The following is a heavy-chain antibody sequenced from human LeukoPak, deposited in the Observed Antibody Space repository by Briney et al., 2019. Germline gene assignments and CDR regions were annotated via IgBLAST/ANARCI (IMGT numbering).Heavy chain of an antibody. Sequence: PGGSLRLSCAASGFTFSSYAMHWVRQARGKGLEWVAVISYDGSNKYYADSVKGRFTISRDNSKNTLYLQMNSLRAEDTAVYYCASPYYDYVWGSYRLDYWGQGTLVTVSS. CDR1: GFTFSSYA. CDR2: ISYDGSNK. J-gene: IGHJ4*02. D-gene: IGHD3-16*02. V-gene: IGHV3-30*04. CDR3: ASPYYDYVWGSYRLDY.